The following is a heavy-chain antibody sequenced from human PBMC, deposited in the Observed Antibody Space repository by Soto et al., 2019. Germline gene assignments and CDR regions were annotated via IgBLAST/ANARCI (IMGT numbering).Heavy chain of an antibody. D-gene: IGHD2-2*01. Sequence: ASVKVSCKASGYTFTSYGISWVRQAPGQGLEWMGWISAYNGNTNYAQKLQGRVTMTTDTSTSTAYMELRSLRSDDTAVYYCARDGRDIVVVPAANNFDYWGQGTLVTVSS. J-gene: IGHJ4*02. V-gene: IGHV1-18*01. CDR1: GYTFTSYG. CDR2: ISAYNGNT. CDR3: ARDGRDIVVVPAANNFDY.